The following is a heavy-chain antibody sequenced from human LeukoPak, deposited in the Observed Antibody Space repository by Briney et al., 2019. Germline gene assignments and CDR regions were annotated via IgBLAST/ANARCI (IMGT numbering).Heavy chain of an antibody. J-gene: IGHJ6*03. D-gene: IGHD1-26*01. Sequence: PSETLSLTCTVSGGSISSYYWSWIRQPAGKGLEWIGRIYTSGSTNYNPSLKSRVTMSVDTSKNQFSLKLSSVTAADTAVYYCARDRSGSYYYYYYMDVWGKGTTVTVS. CDR2: IYTSGST. V-gene: IGHV4-4*07. CDR3: ARDRSGSYYYYYYMDV. CDR1: GGSISSYY.